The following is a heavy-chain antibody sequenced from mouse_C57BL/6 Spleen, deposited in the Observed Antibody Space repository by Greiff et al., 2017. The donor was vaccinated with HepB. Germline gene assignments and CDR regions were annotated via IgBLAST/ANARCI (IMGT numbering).Heavy chain of an antibody. D-gene: IGHD2-1*01. Sequence: QVQLQQSGPELVKPGASVKISCKASGYAFSSSWMNWVKQRPGKGLEWIGRIYPGDGDTNYNGKFKGKATLTADKSSSTAYMQLSSLTSEDSAVYFCARSDGNPFAYWGQGTLVTVSA. V-gene: IGHV1-82*01. CDR2: IYPGDGDT. CDR1: GYAFSSSW. J-gene: IGHJ3*01. CDR3: ARSDGNPFAY.